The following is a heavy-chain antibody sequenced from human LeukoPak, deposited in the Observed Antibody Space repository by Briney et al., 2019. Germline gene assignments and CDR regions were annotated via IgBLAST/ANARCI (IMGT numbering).Heavy chain of an antibody. D-gene: IGHD1/OR15-1a*01. Sequence: KTSETLSLTCTVSGGSISTDYWSWIRQPPGKGPEWIGYINYSGSTYYNPSLRSRVTISVDVSTNQLSLTLTSVTDADTALYYCARIPPRRTLGKGGAFDIWGQGTLVSVHS. J-gene: IGHJ3*02. V-gene: IGHV4-59*01. CDR2: INYSGST. CDR1: GGSISTDY. CDR3: ARIPPRRTLGKGGAFDI.